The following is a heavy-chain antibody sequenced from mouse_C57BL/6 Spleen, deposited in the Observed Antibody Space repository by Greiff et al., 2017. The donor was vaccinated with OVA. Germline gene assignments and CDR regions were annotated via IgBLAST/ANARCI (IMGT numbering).Heavy chain of an antibody. CDR2: IYPGDGDT. J-gene: IGHJ1*03. D-gene: IGHD1-1*01. Sequence: QVQLQQSGPELVKPGASVKLSCKASGYAFSSYWMHWVKQRPGKGLEWIGRIYPGDGDTNYNRKFKGKATLTADKSSSTAYMQLSSLTSEDSAVYYCARRDYGSSHWYFDDWGKGTPVTVSS. V-gene: IGHV1-82*01. CDR1: GYAFSSYW. CDR3: ARRDYGSSHWYFDD.